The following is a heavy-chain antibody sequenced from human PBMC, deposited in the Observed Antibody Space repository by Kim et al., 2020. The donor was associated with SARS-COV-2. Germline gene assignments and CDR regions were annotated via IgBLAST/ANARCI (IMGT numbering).Heavy chain of an antibody. CDR3: ARDLSGSDDL. CDR2: SNEDGSIT. J-gene: IGHJ5*02. CDR1: GFTFSKYW. D-gene: IGHD5-12*01. V-gene: IGHV3-74*01. Sequence: GGSLRLSCAASGFTFSKYWMHWVRQGPGEGLVWVSRSNEDGSITNYADSVRGRFTISRDNARSTLYLQMNSLGAEDTALYYCARDLSGSDDLWGQGTLVT.